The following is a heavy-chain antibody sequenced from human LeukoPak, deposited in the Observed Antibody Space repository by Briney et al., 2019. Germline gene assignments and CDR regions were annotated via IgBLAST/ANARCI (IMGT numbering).Heavy chain of an antibody. Sequence: SQTLSLTCTVSGGSISSGSYYWSWIRRPPGKGLEWTGRIYTSGSTNYNPSFKSRLTISVDTSKNQFSLKLSSVTAADTAVYYCARGYPGGGDAFGIWGQGTMVTVSS. D-gene: IGHD2-8*02. CDR3: ARGYPGGGDAFGI. J-gene: IGHJ3*02. CDR1: GGSISSGSYY. V-gene: IGHV4-61*02. CDR2: IYTSGST.